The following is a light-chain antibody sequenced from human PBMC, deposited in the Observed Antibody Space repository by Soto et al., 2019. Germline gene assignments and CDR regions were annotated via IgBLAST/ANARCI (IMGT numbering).Light chain of an antibody. CDR2: GAS. Sequence: EIVLRQSPGTLALSPGERATLSCRASQSVSSNYIAWYQQKPGQAPRLLIYGASNRATDIPDRFSGSGSGTDFTLTISRLEPEDFGVFFCQQYGRSPWTFGQGTKVEI. CDR1: QSVSSNY. J-gene: IGKJ1*01. CDR3: QQYGRSPWT. V-gene: IGKV3-20*01.